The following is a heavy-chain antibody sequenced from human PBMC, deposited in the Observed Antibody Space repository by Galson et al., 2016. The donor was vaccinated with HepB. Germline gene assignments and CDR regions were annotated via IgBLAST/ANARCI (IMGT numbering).Heavy chain of an antibody. J-gene: IGHJ3*02. V-gene: IGHV3-73*01. CDR3: AKSGDDNGDPNDAFDI. CDR1: GFIFTGSA. Sequence: SLRLSCAASGFIFTGSAMHWVRQASGKGLEWVGRISTKGNSYATAYAASVKGRFTISRDDSKSTAYLQMNSLTSEDTAIYFCAKSGDDNGDPNDAFDIWGQGTLITVSS. D-gene: IGHD4-17*01. CDR2: ISTKGNSYAT.